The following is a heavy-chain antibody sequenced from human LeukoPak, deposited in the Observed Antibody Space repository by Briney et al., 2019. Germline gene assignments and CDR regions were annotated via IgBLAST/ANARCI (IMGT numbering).Heavy chain of an antibody. J-gene: IGHJ1*01. CDR1: GGTFSSYA. V-gene: IGHV1-69*13. CDR3: ARDRYCSSTSCPKADQYFQH. CDR2: IIPIFGTA. Sequence: SVRVSCKASGGTFSSYAISWVRQAPGQGLEWMGGIIPIFGTANYAQKFQGRVTITADESTSTAYMELSSLRSEDTAVYYCARDRYCSSTSCPKADQYFQHWGQGTLVTVSS. D-gene: IGHD2-2*01.